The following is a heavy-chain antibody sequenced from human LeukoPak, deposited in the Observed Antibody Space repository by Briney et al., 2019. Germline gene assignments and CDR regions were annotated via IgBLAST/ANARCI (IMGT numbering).Heavy chain of an antibody. CDR3: AGDPFVEMATARPP. V-gene: IGHV4-59*08. Sequence: SETLSLTCTVSGGSISSYYWSWIRQPPGKGLEWHGYIYYSGSTNYNPSLESRVTISVETSKNQFSLKLSSVTAADTAVYYCAGDPFVEMATARPPWGQGNLVTVSS. J-gene: IGHJ5*02. D-gene: IGHD5-24*01. CDR1: GGSISSYY. CDR2: IYYSGST.